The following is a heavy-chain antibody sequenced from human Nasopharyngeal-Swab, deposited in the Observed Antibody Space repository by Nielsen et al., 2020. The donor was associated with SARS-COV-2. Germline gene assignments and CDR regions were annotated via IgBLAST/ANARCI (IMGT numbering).Heavy chain of an antibody. CDR1: GESFSGHY. CDR3: ASAPPNYDILATPLPGWFDP. Sequence: SETLSLTCAVYGESFSGHYWTWIRQPPGKGLEWIGEISHSGSTTYNSSLKSRLAISVDTSKNQFSLKLSSVTAADTAVYYCASAPPNYDILATPLPGWFDPWGQGTLVTVSS. CDR2: ISHSGST. V-gene: IGHV4-34*01. D-gene: IGHD3-9*01. J-gene: IGHJ5*02.